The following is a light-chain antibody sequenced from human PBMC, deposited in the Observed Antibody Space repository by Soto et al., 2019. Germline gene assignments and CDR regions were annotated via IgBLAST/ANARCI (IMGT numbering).Light chain of an antibody. Sequence: EIVMTQSPATLSVSPGERATLSCRASQSVSNNLAWYQQKPGQTPRLLIYGASTRATGIPVRFSGSGSGTEFTLTISSLQSEDFAVSYCQQYNNWTPVTFGQGTKLDIK. CDR2: GAS. V-gene: IGKV3-15*01. CDR3: QQYNNWTPVT. CDR1: QSVSNN. J-gene: IGKJ2*01.